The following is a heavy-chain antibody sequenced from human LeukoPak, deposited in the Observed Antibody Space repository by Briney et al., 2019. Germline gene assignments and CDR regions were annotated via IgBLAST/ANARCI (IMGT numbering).Heavy chain of an antibody. Sequence: ASVKVSCKASGYTFTSYGVHWVRQAPGQRLEWMGWINAGNGNTKYSQKFQGRVTITTDTSATTAYMELSSLRSEDTAVYYCARDLDPVGSSKARFDYWGQGTLVTVSS. CDR2: INAGNGNT. J-gene: IGHJ4*02. V-gene: IGHV1-3*01. CDR1: GYTFTSYG. D-gene: IGHD1-26*01. CDR3: ARDLDPVGSSKARFDY.